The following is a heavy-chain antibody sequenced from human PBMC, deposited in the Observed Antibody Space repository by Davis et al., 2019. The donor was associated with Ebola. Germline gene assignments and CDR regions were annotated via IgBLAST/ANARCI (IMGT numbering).Heavy chain of an antibody. CDR3: AREAYYYGMDV. V-gene: IGHV4-34*01. CDR1: GWSFSGYY. CDR2: INHSGST. Sequence: SETLPLTCAAYGWSFSGYYWSWIRQPPGKGLEWIGEINHSGSTNYNPSLKSRVTISVDTSKNQFSLKLSSVTAADTAVYYCAREAYYYGMDVWGQGTTVTVSS. J-gene: IGHJ6*02.